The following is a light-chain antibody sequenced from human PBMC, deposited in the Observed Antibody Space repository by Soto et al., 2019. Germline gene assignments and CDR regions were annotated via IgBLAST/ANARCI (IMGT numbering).Light chain of an antibody. Sequence: AIQMTQSPSSLSASVGDSITITCRASQDIRSDLGWYQQKPGRAPKLLIYDASSLQGGVPSRFSGSGSGTDLTLTISSLQPEDFATYYCQQSYSTPTFGGGTKVDIK. CDR2: DAS. V-gene: IGKV1-6*01. J-gene: IGKJ4*01. CDR1: QDIRSD. CDR3: QQSYSTPT.